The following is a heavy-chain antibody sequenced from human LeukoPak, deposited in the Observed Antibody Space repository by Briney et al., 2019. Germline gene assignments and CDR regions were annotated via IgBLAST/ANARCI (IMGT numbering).Heavy chain of an antibody. Sequence: GGSLRLSCAASGFTVSSNYMSWVRQAPGKGLEWVSVIYSGGSTYYADSVKGRFTISRDNSKNTLYLQMNGLRAEDTAVYYCASGVVTRYGHFDYWGQGTLVTVSS. CDR3: ASGVVTRYGHFDY. CDR2: IYSGGST. CDR1: GFTVSSNY. D-gene: IGHD3-3*01. J-gene: IGHJ4*02. V-gene: IGHV3-53*01.